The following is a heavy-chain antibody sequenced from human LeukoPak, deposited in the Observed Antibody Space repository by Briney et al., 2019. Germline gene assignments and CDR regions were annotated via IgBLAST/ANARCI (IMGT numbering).Heavy chain of an antibody. CDR1: GFSVSSKY. Sequence: PGESLRLSCAASGFSVSSKYMSWVRQPAGKGLEWVSVIYSGGTTFYADSVKGRFTISRDNSKNTLYLQMNSLRPDDTAVYYCTKLKGWYGDGYFDYWGPGTLVTVSS. V-gene: IGHV3-53*01. CDR3: TKLKGWYGDGYFDY. D-gene: IGHD6-19*01. CDR2: IYSGGTT. J-gene: IGHJ4*02.